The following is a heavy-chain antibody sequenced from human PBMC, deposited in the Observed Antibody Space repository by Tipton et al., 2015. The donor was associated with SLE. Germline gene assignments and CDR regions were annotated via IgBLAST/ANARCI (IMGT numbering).Heavy chain of an antibody. J-gene: IGHJ6*03. Sequence: LRLSCIVSGGSISSGSYYWSWIRQPAGKGLEWIGHIYTSGSTDYNPSLKSRVTISVDTSKNQFSLKLSSVTAADTAVYYCARAGLATSYYYYMDVWGKGTTVTVSS. CDR1: GGSISSGSYY. CDR3: ARAGLATSYYYYMDV. CDR2: IYTSGST. D-gene: IGHD5-12*01. V-gene: IGHV4-61*09.